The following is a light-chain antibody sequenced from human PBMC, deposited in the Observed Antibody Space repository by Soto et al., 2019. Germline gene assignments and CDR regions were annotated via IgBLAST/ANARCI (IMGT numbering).Light chain of an antibody. V-gene: IGKV3-20*01. Sequence: EIELTQSPGTLSLSPGERATLSCRASQSVPRSYLAWYQQKPGQAPRLLIYGTSSRATGIPDRFSGSGSGTDFTLTIIRLEPEDFAVFYCQQYGSSITFGQGTRLEIK. CDR2: GTS. J-gene: IGKJ5*01. CDR3: QQYGSSIT. CDR1: QSVPRSY.